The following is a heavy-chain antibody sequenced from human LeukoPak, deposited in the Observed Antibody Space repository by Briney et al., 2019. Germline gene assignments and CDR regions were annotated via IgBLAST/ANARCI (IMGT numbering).Heavy chain of an antibody. J-gene: IGHJ4*02. CDR3: ARDARRSWYFDY. Sequence: SETLSLTCTVSGGSISSYYWSWIRQPPGKGLEWIGYIYYSGSTNYNPSLKSRVTISVDTSKNQFSLKLSSVTAADTAVYYCARDARRSWYFDYWGQGTLVTVSS. CDR2: IYYSGST. D-gene: IGHD6-13*01. CDR1: GGSISSYY. V-gene: IGHV4-59*01.